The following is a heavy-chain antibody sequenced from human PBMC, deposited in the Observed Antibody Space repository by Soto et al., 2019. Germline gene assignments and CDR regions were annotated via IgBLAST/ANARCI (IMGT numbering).Heavy chain of an antibody. D-gene: IGHD3-10*02. CDR3: ARHSHMLNNWLDP. CDR2: IHYTGSI. CDR1: GASISSTSYY. Sequence: PSETLSLTCSVSGASISSTSYYWGWIRQPPGKGLQWIGSIHYTGSIDYSPSLKGRVSMSVDTSKNELSLRLNSVTAADTAVYYCARHSHMLNNWLDPWGQGALVTVSS. J-gene: IGHJ5*02. V-gene: IGHV4-39*01.